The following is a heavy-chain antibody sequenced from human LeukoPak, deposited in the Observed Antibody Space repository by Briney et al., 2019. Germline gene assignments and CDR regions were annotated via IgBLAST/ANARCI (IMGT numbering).Heavy chain of an antibody. J-gene: IGHJ4*02. D-gene: IGHD7-27*01. V-gene: IGHV3-23*01. CDR3: ARDGGLWVSAHWGDS. CDR2: ITTGDRNT. Sequence: GGSLRLSCTASGFTFSSYTMTWVRQAPGKGLKWVSTITTGDRNTYYADSVKGRFTVSRDDSKNTLYLQMNSLRAEDTAVYYCARDGGLWVSAHWGDSWGRGTLVTVSS. CDR1: GFTFSSYT.